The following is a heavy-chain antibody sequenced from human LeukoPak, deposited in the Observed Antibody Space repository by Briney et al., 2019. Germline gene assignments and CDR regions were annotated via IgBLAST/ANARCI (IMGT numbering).Heavy chain of an antibody. CDR2: IYYSGST. J-gene: IGHJ3*02. Sequence: SETLSLTCTVSGGSVSSGSYYWGWIRQPPGKGLEWIGYIYYSGSTNYNPSLKSRVTISVDTSKNQFSLKLSSETAADTAVYYCARVLLYYDSSGRNHDAFDIWGQGTMVTVSS. CDR3: ARVLLYYDSSGRNHDAFDI. V-gene: IGHV4-61*01. D-gene: IGHD3-22*01. CDR1: GGSVSSGSYY.